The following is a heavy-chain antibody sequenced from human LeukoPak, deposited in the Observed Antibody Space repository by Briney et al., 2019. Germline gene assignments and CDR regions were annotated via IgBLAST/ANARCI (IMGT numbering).Heavy chain of an antibody. CDR2: IIPIFGTA. CDR1: GGTFSSYA. D-gene: IGHD2-15*01. V-gene: IGHV1-69*01. Sequence: SVKVSCKASGGTFSSYAISWVRQAPKQGLEWMGGIIPIFGTANYAQKFQGRVTITADESTSTAYMELSSLRSEDTAVYYCARETRDPIGYCSGGSCWTFDPWGQGTLVTVSS. J-gene: IGHJ5*02. CDR3: ARETRDPIGYCSGGSCWTFDP.